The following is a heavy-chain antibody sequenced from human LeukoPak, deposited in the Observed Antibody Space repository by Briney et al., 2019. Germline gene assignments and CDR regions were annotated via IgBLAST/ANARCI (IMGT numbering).Heavy chain of an antibody. CDR1: GGSITNTNY. V-gene: IGHV4-4*02. CDR2: VNLQGST. J-gene: IGHJ4*02. Sequence: SGTLSLTCGVSGGSITNTNYWTWVRQPPGKGLEWIGEVNLQGSTNYNPSLMGRVAISVDTSENHISLQLTSVSAADTAVYYCAREGGPYRPLDYSGQGTLVTVSS. CDR3: AREGGPYRPLDY.